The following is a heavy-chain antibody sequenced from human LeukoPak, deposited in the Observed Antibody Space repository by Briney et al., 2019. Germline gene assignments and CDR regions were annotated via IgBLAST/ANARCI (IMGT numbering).Heavy chain of an antibody. CDR1: GGSIIDNSYY. D-gene: IGHD6-19*01. Sequence: SETLSLTCTVSGGSIIDNSYYWSWIRQPPGKGLEWIGEINHSGSTNYNPSLKSRVTISVDTSKNQFSLKLSSVTAADTAVYYCARTRRSSGWYTDFQHWGQGTLVTVSS. CDR3: ARTRRSSGWYTDFQH. J-gene: IGHJ1*01. CDR2: INHSGST. V-gene: IGHV4-39*07.